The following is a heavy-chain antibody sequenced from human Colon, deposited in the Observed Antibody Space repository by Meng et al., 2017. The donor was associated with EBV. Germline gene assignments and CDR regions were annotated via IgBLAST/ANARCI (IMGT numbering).Heavy chain of an antibody. CDR3: ARVGAYCGGDCYHPR. D-gene: IGHD2-21*02. CDR1: GGSLSSRNW. J-gene: IGHJ4*02. Sequence: QVPRQESGPGLVKPPGPLSLTCAVSGGSLSSRNWWSWVRQPPGKGLEWIGEIYHSGSTNYNPSLKSRVTISVDESKNQFSLRLSSVTAADTAVYYCARVGAYCGGDCYHPRWGQGTLVTVSS. CDR2: IYHSGST. V-gene: IGHV4-4*03.